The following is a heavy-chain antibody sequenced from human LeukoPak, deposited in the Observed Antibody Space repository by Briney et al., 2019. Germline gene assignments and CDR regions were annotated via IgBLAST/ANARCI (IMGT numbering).Heavy chain of an antibody. CDR3: AKEIDSVFMITFGGVINLADY. CDR1: GFTFSSYA. J-gene: IGHJ4*02. V-gene: IGHV3-23*01. Sequence: PGGSLRLSCAASGFTFSSYAMSWVRQAPGKGLEWVSAINGSGGSTYYADSVKGRFTISRDNSKNTLYLQMNSLRAEDTAVYYCAKEIDSVFMITFGGVINLADYWGQGTLVTVSS. CDR2: INGSGGST. D-gene: IGHD3-16*02.